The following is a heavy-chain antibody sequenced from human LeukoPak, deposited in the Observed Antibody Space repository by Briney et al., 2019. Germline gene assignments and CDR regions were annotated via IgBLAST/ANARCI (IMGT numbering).Heavy chain of an antibody. D-gene: IGHD2-2*01. V-gene: IGHV3-21*03. CDR1: GFPFRSYN. Sequence: GSLHLSFAASGFPFRSYNMNWVRPAPGEGLGWGSSIISSCSYIYYADSVKGRFTISRDNAKNSLYLQMNSLRAEDTAVYYCARDFGGYCSSTSCYLGHLDYWGQGTLVTVSS. CDR2: IISSCSYI. J-gene: IGHJ4*02. CDR3: ARDFGGYCSSTSCYLGHLDY.